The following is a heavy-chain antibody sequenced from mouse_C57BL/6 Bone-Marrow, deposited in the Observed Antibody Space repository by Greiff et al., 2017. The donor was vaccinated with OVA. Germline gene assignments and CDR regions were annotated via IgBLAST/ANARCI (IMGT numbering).Heavy chain of an antibody. Sequence: EVKLQESGPELVKPGASVKMSCKASGYTFTDYNMPWVKQSHGKSLEWIGYINPNNGGTSYNQKFKGKATLTVNKSSSTAYMELRSLTSEDSAVYYCARRWVGPPWCAYWGQGTLVTVSA. D-gene: IGHD4-1*01. CDR3: ARRWVGPPWCAY. CDR2: INPNNGGT. J-gene: IGHJ3*01. V-gene: IGHV1-22*01. CDR1: GYTFTDYN.